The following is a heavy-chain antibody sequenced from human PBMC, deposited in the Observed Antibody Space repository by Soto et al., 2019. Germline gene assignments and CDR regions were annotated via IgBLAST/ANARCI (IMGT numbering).Heavy chain of an antibody. J-gene: IGHJ3*02. CDR3: ARVNENAFDI. V-gene: IGHV3-13*04. CDR1: GFTLSNYD. Sequence: GGSLRLSCAASGFTLSNYDMHWVRQATGKGLEWVSALGTAGDTYYPGSVKGRFTISRENAKNSLSLQMNSLRAGDTAVYYCARVNENAFDIWGQGTMVTVSS. CDR2: LGTAGDT.